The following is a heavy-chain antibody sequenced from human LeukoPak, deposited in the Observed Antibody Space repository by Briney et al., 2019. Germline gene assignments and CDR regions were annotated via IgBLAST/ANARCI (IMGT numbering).Heavy chain of an antibody. J-gene: IGHJ4*02. CDR3: ARRPRGYFEY. CDR1: GDSISSDSYS. D-gene: IGHD5-12*01. V-gene: IGHV4-39*02. CDR2: IYYSGTT. Sequence: SETLSLTCTVSGDSISSDSYSWDWIRQSPGKGLEWIGCIYYSGTTYYNPSLRSRVTISVDTSKNHFSLQLSSVTAADTAVYYCARRPRGYFEYWGQGILVTVSS.